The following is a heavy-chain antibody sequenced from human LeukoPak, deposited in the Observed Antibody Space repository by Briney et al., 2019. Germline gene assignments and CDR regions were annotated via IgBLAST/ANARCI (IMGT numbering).Heavy chain of an antibody. Sequence: LQTLSLTCTVSGGSISSGGYYWSWIRQHPGKGLEWIGYIYYSGSTYYNPSLKSRVTISVDTSKDQFSLKLSSVTAADTAVYYCARGAGYSGYDYYYGMDVWGQGTTVTVSS. D-gene: IGHD5-12*01. CDR1: GGSISSGGYY. CDR2: IYYSGST. J-gene: IGHJ6*02. V-gene: IGHV4-31*03. CDR3: ARGAGYSGYDYYYGMDV.